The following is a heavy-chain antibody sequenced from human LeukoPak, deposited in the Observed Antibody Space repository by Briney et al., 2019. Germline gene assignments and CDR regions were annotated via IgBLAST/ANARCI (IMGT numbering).Heavy chain of an antibody. Sequence: ASVKVSCKASGYTFTSYGTSWVRQAPGQGLEWMGWISAYNGNTNYAQKLQGRVTMTTDTSTSTAYMELRSLRSDDTAVYYCARDLSGYYDSSGDYWGQGTLVTVSS. J-gene: IGHJ4*02. CDR3: ARDLSGYYDSSGDY. CDR2: ISAYNGNT. D-gene: IGHD3-22*01. CDR1: GYTFTSYG. V-gene: IGHV1-18*01.